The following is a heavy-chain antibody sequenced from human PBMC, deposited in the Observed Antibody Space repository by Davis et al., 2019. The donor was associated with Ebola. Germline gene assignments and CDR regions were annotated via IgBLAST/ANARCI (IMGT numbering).Heavy chain of an antibody. Sequence: MPSETLSLTCTVSGASVSSGPNYWNWIRQPPGKGLEWIGYVSNSGSTSYSPSLKSRVTISVDTSKNQFSLNLDSMTAADTAVYYCARGQRGYSFWGRGTLVIVSS. CDR2: VSNSGST. CDR1: GASVSSGPNY. V-gene: IGHV4-61*01. CDR3: ARGQRGYSF. D-gene: IGHD5-18*01. J-gene: IGHJ4*02.